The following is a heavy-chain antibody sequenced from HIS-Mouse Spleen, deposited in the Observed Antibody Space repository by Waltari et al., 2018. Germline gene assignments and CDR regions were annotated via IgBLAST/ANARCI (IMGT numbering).Heavy chain of an antibody. J-gene: IGHJ4*02. CDR2: IKQDGSEK. D-gene: IGHD5-18*01. Sequence: EVQLVESGGGLVQPGGSLRLSCAASGFTFSSYWMSWVRQAPGKGREWVANIKQDGSEKDYVDAVKGRFTISRDNAKNSLYLQMNSLRAEDTAVYYCARGTQLWLFDYWGQGTLVTVSS. CDR1: GFTFSSYW. V-gene: IGHV3-7*01. CDR3: ARGTQLWLFDY.